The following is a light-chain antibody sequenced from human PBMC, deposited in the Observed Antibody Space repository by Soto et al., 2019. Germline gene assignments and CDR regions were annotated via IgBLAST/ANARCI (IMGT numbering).Light chain of an antibody. CDR3: RQYNSYSYT. Sequence: DIQMTQSPSTLSASVGDRVTITCRASQSISSWLAWYQQKPGKAPKLLIYDASSLESGVPSRFSGSGSGTEFTLTISSLQPDDFATYYCRQYNSYSYTFGQGTKVDI. V-gene: IGKV1-5*01. J-gene: IGKJ2*01. CDR1: QSISSW. CDR2: DAS.